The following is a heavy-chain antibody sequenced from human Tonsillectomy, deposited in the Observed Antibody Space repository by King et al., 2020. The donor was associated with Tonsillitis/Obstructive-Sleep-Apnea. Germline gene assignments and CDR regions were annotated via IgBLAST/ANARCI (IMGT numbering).Heavy chain of an antibody. Sequence: DVQLVESGGGLVQPGGSLRLSCAASGFTFSNYAMTWVRQAPGKGLEWVSSISRGGGGTFYADSVKGRFTISRDNSNNTLYLQMNSLRADETAVYYCAKGTDDAFDFWGQGTMVTASS. CDR1: GFTFSNYA. J-gene: IGHJ3*01. CDR2: ISRGGGGT. CDR3: AKGTDDAFDF. V-gene: IGHV3-23*04. D-gene: IGHD2-2*01.